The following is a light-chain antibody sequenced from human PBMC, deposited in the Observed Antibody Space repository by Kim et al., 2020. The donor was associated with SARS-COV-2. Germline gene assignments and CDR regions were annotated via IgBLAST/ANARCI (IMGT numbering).Light chain of an antibody. CDR2: DVS. CDR1: SIDVGDYKY. CDR3: SSYAGSYTWV. J-gene: IGLJ3*02. V-gene: IGLV2-11*01. Sequence: GQSVTSSCTGTSIDVGDYKYVSWYQQHPGKAPRYIIYDVSKRPSGVPDRFSGSKSGTTASLTISGLQGEDEADYYCSSYAGSYTWVFGGGTQLTVL.